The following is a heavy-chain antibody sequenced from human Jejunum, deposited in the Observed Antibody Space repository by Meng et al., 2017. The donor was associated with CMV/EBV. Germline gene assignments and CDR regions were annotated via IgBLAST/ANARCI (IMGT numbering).Heavy chain of an antibody. V-gene: IGHV4-4*07. J-gene: IGHJ4*02. CDR3: ARDMHREVVIQDY. D-gene: IGHD3-10*01. Sequence: QVQLQESGPGLVKPSETLSLTCTVSGGSISDYYWGWIRQPAGKGLEWIGRIYSNGATNYNPSLKSRVTMSVDTSKNQFSLKLSSVTAADTAVYFCARDMHREVVIQDYWGQGTLVTVSS. CDR2: IYSNGAT. CDR1: GGSISDYY.